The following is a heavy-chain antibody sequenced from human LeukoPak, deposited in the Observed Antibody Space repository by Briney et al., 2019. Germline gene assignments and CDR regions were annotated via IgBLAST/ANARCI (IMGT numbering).Heavy chain of an antibody. CDR1: GFTFSSYG. CDR2: ISYDGSNK. CDR3: AKDPQWLGGYYFDY. Sequence: GRSLRLSCAASGFTFSSYGMHWVRQAPGKGLEWVAVISYDGSNKYYADSVKGRFTISRDNSKNTLYLQMNSLRAEDTAVYYCAKDPQWLGGYYFDYWGQGTLVAVSS. V-gene: IGHV3-30*18. J-gene: IGHJ4*02. D-gene: IGHD6-19*01.